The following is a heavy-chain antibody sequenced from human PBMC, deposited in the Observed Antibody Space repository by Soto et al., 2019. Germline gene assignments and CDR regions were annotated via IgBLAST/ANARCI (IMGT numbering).Heavy chain of an antibody. Sequence: ASVKVSCKACGYTFTGYYMHWVRQAPGQGIEWMGWINPNSGGTNYAQKFQGRVTMTRDTSISTAYMELSRLRSDDTAVYYCATTDGGIVATIYYSSYGMDVCGQGTTVTVSS. J-gene: IGHJ6*02. CDR3: ATTDGGIVATIYYSSYGMDV. D-gene: IGHD5-12*01. V-gene: IGHV1-2*02. CDR2: INPNSGGT. CDR1: GYTFTGYY.